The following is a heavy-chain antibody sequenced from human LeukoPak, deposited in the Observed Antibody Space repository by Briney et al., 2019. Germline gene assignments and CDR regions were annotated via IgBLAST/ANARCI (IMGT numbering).Heavy chain of an antibody. J-gene: IGHJ6*03. V-gene: IGHV1-18*01. CDR3: ARGGSGWYDYYYMDV. Sequence: ASVKVSCKASGYTFTSYGISWVRQAPGQGLEWMGWISAYNGNTNHAQKLQGRVTMTTDTSTSTAYIELRSLRSDDTAVYYCARGGSGWYDYYYMDVWGKGTTVTVSS. CDR2: ISAYNGNT. D-gene: IGHD6-19*01. CDR1: GYTFTSYG.